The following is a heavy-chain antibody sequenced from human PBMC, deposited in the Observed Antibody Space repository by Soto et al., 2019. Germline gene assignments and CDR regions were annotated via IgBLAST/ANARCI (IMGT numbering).Heavy chain of an antibody. D-gene: IGHD3-9*01. J-gene: IGHJ3*01. Sequence: EVQLLESGGGLVQPGGSLRLPCAASGFIFRTHAMSWLRQAPGKGLEWVSVISGSGDITYYAESVKGRFTISRDNSRDTLSLQMNSLRAEDTALYYCARDWGTYYDIPLAFDPWGQGTMVTVSS. CDR1: GFIFRTHA. CDR2: ISGSGDIT. V-gene: IGHV3-23*01. CDR3: ARDWGTYYDIPLAFDP.